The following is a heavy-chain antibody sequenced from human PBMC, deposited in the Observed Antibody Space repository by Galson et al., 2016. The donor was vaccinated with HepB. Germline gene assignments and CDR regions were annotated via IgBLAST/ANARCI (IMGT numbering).Heavy chain of an antibody. Sequence: SLRLSCADSGFTFSNYGMTWVRQAPGKGLDWVSTISASGGGTHYADSVKGRFTVSRDNSKNTIYLQMNSLRVEDTAVYYCAKDPSARTGSDYWGQGTLVTVSS. J-gene: IGHJ4*02. CDR3: AKDPSARTGSDY. CDR2: ISASGGGT. D-gene: IGHD1-1*01. CDR1: GFTFSNYG. V-gene: IGHV3-23*01.